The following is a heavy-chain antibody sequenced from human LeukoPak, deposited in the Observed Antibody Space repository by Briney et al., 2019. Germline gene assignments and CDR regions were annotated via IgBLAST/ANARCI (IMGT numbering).Heavy chain of an antibody. CDR1: GGSISSYY. J-gene: IGHJ5*02. D-gene: IGHD4-17*01. V-gene: IGHV4-59*08. CDR3: ARHYFSTLTTLLRGVKKQKSRFDP. CDR2: IYYSGST. Sequence: SETLSLTRTVSGGSISSYYWSWIRQPPGKGLEWIGYIYYSGSTNYNPSLKSRVTISVDTSKNQFSLKLSSVTAADTAVYYCARHYFSTLTTLLRGVKKQKSRFDPWGQGTLVTVSS.